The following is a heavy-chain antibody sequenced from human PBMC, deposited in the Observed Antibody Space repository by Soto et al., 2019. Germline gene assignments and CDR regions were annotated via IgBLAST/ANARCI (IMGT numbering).Heavy chain of an antibody. J-gene: IGHJ4*02. CDR1: GDSISSANYY. V-gene: IGHV4-31*03. Sequence: SETLSLTCTVSGDSISSANYYWSWIRQHPEKGLEWIGYIYYSGTTYYNPSLESRVTISVDTSENQFSLNLNSVTAADTAMYYCASTYYNATSGPFDFWGQGALVTVSS. CDR3: ASTYYNATSGPFDF. D-gene: IGHD3-22*01. CDR2: IYYSGTT.